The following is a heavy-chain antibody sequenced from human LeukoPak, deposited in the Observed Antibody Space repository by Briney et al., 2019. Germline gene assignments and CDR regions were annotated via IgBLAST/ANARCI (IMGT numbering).Heavy chain of an antibody. Sequence: AASVKVSCKASGYTFTGYYMHWVRQAPGQGLEWMGWINPNSGGTNYAQKFQGRVTMTRDTSISTAYMELSRLRSDDTAVYYCARKGHSGSRWAFDIWGQGTMVTVSS. CDR2: INPNSGGT. V-gene: IGHV1-2*02. D-gene: IGHD5-12*01. CDR1: GYTFTGYY. J-gene: IGHJ3*02. CDR3: ARKGHSGSRWAFDI.